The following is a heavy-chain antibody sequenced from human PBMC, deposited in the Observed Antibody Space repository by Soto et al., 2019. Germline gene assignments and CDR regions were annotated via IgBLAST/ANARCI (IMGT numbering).Heavy chain of an antibody. V-gene: IGHV1-46*01. J-gene: IGHJ4*02. Sequence: QVQLVQSGAEVKKPGASVKVSCKASGYDFTDHYIHWVRQAPGQGLEWMGIISPDGGSTRYSQKFQARITITRDTSTRTVYMELSSLRSEDTAVYYCARAPRGGVIIVITSAQIDYWGQGTLVTVSS. CDR2: ISPDGGST. CDR1: GYDFTDHY. D-gene: IGHD3-10*01. CDR3: ARAPRGGVIIVITSAQIDY.